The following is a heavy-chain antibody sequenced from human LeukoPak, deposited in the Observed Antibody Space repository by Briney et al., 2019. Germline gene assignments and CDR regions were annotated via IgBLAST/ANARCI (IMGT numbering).Heavy chain of an antibody. CDR1: GVSVSTNSVT. V-gene: IGHV6-1*01. J-gene: IGHJ4*02. CDR3: LRSHNSTWYPDC. D-gene: IGHD6-13*01. Sequence: SQTLSLTCAISGVSVSTNSVTWNWIRKSPSRGLEWLGRTYYRSKWYNEYAASVKSRTTINPDTSKNQFSLHFNSVTPEDTAVYYSLRSHNSTWYPDCWGQGTLVTVSS. CDR2: TYYRSKWYN.